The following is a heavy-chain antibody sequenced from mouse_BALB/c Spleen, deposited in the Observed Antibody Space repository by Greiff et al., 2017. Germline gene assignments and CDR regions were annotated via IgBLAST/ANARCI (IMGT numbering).Heavy chain of an antibody. D-gene: IGHD2-4*01. CDR2: ISSGSSTM. Sequence: EVKLMESGGGLVQPGGSRKLSCAASGFTFSSFGMHWVRQAPEKGLEWVAYISSGSSTMYYADTVKGRFTISRDNPKNTLFLQMTSLRSEDTAMYYCARGDYDVDYWGQGTTLTVSS. J-gene: IGHJ2*01. CDR1: GFTFSSFG. V-gene: IGHV5-17*02. CDR3: ARGDYDVDY.